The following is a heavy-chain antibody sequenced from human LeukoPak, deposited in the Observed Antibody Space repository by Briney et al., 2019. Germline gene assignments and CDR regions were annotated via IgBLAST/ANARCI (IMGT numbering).Heavy chain of an antibody. CDR3: AGDASYYGSGNYF. V-gene: IGHV3-66*01. CDR2: IYSGGST. D-gene: IGHD3-10*01. CDR1: GFTVSSNY. Sequence: GGSLRLSCAASGFTVSSNYMRWVRQAPGKGLEWVSIIYSGGSTYCADSVKGRFTISRDTSKNTVYLQMNSLRVEDTAVYYCAGDASYYGSGNYFWGQGTLVTVSS. J-gene: IGHJ4*02.